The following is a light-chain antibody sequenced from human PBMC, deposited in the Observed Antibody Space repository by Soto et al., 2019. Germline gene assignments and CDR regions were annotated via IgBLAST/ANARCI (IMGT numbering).Light chain of an antibody. CDR2: GAS. Sequence: EIVLTQSPGTLSLSPGERATLSCRASQSVSSNYLAWYQQKPGQAPRLLIYGASSRATGIPDRFSGSGSGTDFTLTIIRLEPEYFAVYYCQQYGKSRFIFGPGTKVDIK. J-gene: IGKJ3*01. V-gene: IGKV3-20*01. CDR1: QSVSSNY. CDR3: QQYGKSRFI.